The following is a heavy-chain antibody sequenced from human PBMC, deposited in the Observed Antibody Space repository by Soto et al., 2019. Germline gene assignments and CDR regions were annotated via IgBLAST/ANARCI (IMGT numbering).Heavy chain of an antibody. V-gene: IGHV4-59*08. J-gene: IGHJ4*02. D-gene: IGHD6-19*01. CDR3: ARLQTRYSSGWYYFDY. Sequence: PSETLALTCTVSGGSIRSYYWSWIRQPPGKGLEWIGYIYYSGSTNYNPSLKSRVTISVDTSKNQFSLKLSSVTAADTAVYYCARLQTRYSSGWYYFDYWGQGTLVTVSS. CDR2: IYYSGST. CDR1: GGSIRSYY.